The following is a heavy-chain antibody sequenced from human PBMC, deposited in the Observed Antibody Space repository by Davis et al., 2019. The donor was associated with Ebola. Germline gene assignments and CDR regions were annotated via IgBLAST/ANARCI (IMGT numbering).Heavy chain of an antibody. Sequence: HTGGSLRLSCAVSGFTFSNYWMHWVRQAPGKGPVWVSRINGDGSTTTYADSVKGRFTISRDSAKNTLYLQMDSLRAEDTAVYYCASSSGSSTWYPFDNWGQGTLVTVSS. CDR3: ASSSGSSTWYPFDN. V-gene: IGHV3-74*01. CDR1: GFTFSNYW. J-gene: IGHJ4*02. D-gene: IGHD6-13*01. CDR2: INGDGSTT.